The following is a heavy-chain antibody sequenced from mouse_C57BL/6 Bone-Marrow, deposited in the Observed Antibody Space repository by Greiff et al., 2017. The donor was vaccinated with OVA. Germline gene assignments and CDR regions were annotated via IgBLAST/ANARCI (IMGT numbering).Heavy chain of an antibody. D-gene: IGHD4-1*01. CDR1: GYTFTSYW. CDR3: ARGGANWYYFDC. Sequence: QVQLQQPGAELVKPGASVKMSCKASGYTFTSYWITWVKQRPGQGLEWIGDIYPGSGSTNYNEKFKSKATLTVDTSSSTAYMQLSSLTSEDSAVYYCARGGANWYYFDCWGQGTTLTVSS. CDR2: IYPGSGST. V-gene: IGHV1-55*01. J-gene: IGHJ2*01.